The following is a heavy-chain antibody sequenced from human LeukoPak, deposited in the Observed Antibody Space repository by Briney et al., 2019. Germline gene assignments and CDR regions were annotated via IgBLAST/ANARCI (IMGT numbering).Heavy chain of an antibody. CDR1: GYTFTGYY. Sequence: ASVKVSCKASGYTFTGYYMHWVRQAPGQGLEWMGWINPNSGGTNYAQKFQGRVTMTRDTSISTAYMELSRQRSDDTAVYYCATGLYKDGYNFGGYWGQGTLVTVSS. J-gene: IGHJ4*02. D-gene: IGHD5-24*01. V-gene: IGHV1-2*02. CDR2: INPNSGGT. CDR3: ATGLYKDGYNFGGY.